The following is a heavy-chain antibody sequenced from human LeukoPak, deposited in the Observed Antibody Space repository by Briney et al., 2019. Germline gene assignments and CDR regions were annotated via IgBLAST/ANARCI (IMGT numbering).Heavy chain of an antibody. CDR3: ARDRDSSGWYEGFDY. Sequence: ASVKVSCKASGYTFTSYGISWVRQAPGQGLEWMGWISAYNGNTNYAQKLQGRVTMTTDTSTSTAYMELRSLRADDTAVYYCARDRDSSGWYEGFDYWGQGTLVTVSS. J-gene: IGHJ4*02. CDR1: GYTFTSYG. D-gene: IGHD6-19*01. V-gene: IGHV1-18*01. CDR2: ISAYNGNT.